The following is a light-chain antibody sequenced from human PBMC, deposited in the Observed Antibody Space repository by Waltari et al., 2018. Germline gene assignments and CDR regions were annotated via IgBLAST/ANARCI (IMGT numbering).Light chain of an antibody. J-gene: IGLJ2*01. CDR2: EVS. CDR1: SSDVGGYNY. V-gene: IGLV2-14*01. Sequence: QSALTQPASVSGSPGQSITISCTGTSSDVGGYNYVSWYQQHPGKAPKLMIYEVSNWPSGVSNRCSGSKSGNTASLTISGLQAEDEGDYYCSSFTSRSTLVFGGGTKLTVL. CDR3: SSFTSRSTLV.